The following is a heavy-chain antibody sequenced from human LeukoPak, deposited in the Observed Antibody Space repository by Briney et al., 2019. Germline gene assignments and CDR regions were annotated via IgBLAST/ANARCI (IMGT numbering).Heavy chain of an antibody. V-gene: IGHV3-23*01. D-gene: IGHD1-7*01. CDR1: GFTFSSYA. CDR2: ISGSGAST. Sequence: GGSLRLSCAASGFTFSSYAMSWVRQAPGKGLEWVSAISGSGASTYYADSVKGRFTISRDNSKNTLYLQMNSLRAEDTAIYYCAKVRLGLTGTTAFDYWGQGTLVTVSS. CDR3: AKVRLGLTGTTAFDY. J-gene: IGHJ4*02.